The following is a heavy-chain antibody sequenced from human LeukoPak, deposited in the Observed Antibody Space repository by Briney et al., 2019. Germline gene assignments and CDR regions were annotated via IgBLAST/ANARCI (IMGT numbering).Heavy chain of an antibody. CDR2: IYYSGST. V-gene: IGHV4-34*01. CDR3: ARAPATVVTD. D-gene: IGHD4-23*01. J-gene: IGHJ4*02. CDR1: GFTFSSYE. Sequence: PGGSLRLSCAASGFTFSSYEMNWVRQAPGKGLEWIGNIYYSGSTYYNPSLKSRVTISVDTSKNQFSLKLSSVTAADTAVYYCARAPATVVTDWGQGTLVTVSS.